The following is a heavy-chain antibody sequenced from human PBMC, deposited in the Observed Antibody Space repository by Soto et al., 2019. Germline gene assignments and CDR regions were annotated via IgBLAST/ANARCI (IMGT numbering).Heavy chain of an antibody. CDR3: ARDLGSIGPPVWYFDY. J-gene: IGHJ4*02. CDR2: ISYDGSNK. CDR1: GFTFSSYA. V-gene: IGHV3-30-3*01. D-gene: IGHD3-10*01. Sequence: QVQLVESGGGVVQPGRSLRLSCAASGFTFSSYAMHWVRQAPGKGLEWVAVISYDGSNKYYADSVKGRFTISRDNSKNTLYLQMNSLRAEDTAVYYCARDLGSIGPPVWYFDYWGQGTLVTVSS.